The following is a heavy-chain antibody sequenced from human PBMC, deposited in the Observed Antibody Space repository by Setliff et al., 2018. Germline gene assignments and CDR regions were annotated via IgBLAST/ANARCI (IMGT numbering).Heavy chain of an antibody. CDR2: IYTSGST. J-gene: IGHJ4*02. V-gene: IGHV4-61*09. Sequence: TSETLSLTCTVSGGSISSGSYYWSWIRQPAGKGLEWIGHIYTSGSTNYNPSLKSRVTISVDTSKNQFSLKLSSVTAADTAVYYCASYRQDVNYWGQGTQVTVSS. CDR1: GGSISSGSYY. D-gene: IGHD4-4*01. CDR3: ASYRQDVNY.